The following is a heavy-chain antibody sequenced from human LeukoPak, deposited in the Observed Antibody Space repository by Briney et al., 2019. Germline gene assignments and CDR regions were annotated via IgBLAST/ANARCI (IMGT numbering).Heavy chain of an antibody. V-gene: IGHV4-34*01. CDR2: INHSGST. CDR1: GGSFSGYY. J-gene: IGHJ5*02. D-gene: IGHD3-10*01. Sequence: SETLSLTCAVYGGSFSGYYWSWIRQPPGKGLEWIGEINHSGSTNYNPSLKSRVTISVDTSKNQFSLKLSSVTAADTAVYCCARGPGFYGSGAYNWFDPWGQGTLVTVSS. CDR3: ARGPGFYGSGAYNWFDP.